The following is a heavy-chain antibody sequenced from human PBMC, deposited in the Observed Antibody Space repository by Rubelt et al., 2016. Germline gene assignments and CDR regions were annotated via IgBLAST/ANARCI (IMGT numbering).Heavy chain of an antibody. V-gene: IGHV4-61*01. J-gene: IGHJ5*02. Sequence: QVQLQESGPGLVKPSETLSLTCTVSGGSVSSGSYYWSWIRQPPGKGLEWIGYIYYSGSTNYNPSLKCLVTISVYTSKNQFSLKLSSVTAADTAVYYCARVTVEMAPNRSPGLQFDPWGQGTLVTVSS. CDR2: IYYSGST. CDR3: ARVTVEMAPNRSPGLQFDP. CDR1: GGSVSSGSYY. D-gene: IGHD5-24*01.